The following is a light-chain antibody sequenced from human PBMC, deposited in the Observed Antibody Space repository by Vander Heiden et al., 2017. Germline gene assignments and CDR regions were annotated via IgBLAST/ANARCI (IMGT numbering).Light chain of an antibody. CDR1: SGSIASNY. CDR2: ENI. V-gene: IGLV6-57*01. J-gene: IGLJ3*02. Sequence: NFMLTQPHPVSESPGKTVTITCTRSSGSIASNYVQRYQQRPGSSPTTVIYENIQRPTGVAARFSGSIDSSSKAASLIISGLKTEDEADYYCHSYDSSNHWVFGGGTKLTVL. CDR3: HSYDSSNHWV.